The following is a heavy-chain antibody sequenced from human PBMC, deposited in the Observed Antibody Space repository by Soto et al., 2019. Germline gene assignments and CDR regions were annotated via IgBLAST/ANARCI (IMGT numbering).Heavy chain of an antibody. Sequence: SETLSLACTVSGGSISSSSYYWGWIRQPPGKGLEWIGSIYYSGSTYYNPSLESRVTISVDTSKNQFSLKLSSVTAADTAVYYCARGNYYGSGSYYTVGHLGAFGIWGQGTMVT. CDR3: ARGNYYGSGSYYTVGHLGAFGI. D-gene: IGHD3-10*01. CDR2: IYYSGST. CDR1: GGSISSSSYY. J-gene: IGHJ3*02. V-gene: IGHV4-39*01.